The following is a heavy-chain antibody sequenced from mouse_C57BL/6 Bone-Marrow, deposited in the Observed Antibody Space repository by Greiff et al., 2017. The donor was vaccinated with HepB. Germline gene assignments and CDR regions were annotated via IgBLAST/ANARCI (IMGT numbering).Heavy chain of an antibody. J-gene: IGHJ2*01. V-gene: IGHV3-6*01. CDR1: GYSITSGYY. Sequence: VQLQQSGPGLVKPSQSLSLTCSVTGYSITSGYYWNWIRQFPGNKLEWMGYISYDGSNNYNPSLKNRISITRDTSKNQFFLKLNSVTTEDTATYYCARGLLQYFDYWGQGTTLTVSS. D-gene: IGHD1-1*01. CDR2: ISYDGSN. CDR3: ARGLLQYFDY.